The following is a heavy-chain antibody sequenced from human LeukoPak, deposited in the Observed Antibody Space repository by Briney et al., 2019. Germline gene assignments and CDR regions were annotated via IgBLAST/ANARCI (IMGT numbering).Heavy chain of an antibody. D-gene: IGHD3-10*01. CDR3: ARAARGVIPTYNWFDP. CDR2: IYTSGST. J-gene: IGHJ5*02. Sequence: SETLSLTCTVSGGSISSYYWSWIRQPAGKGLEWIGRIYTSGSTNYNPSLKSRVTMSVDTSKNQFSLKLSSVTAADTAVYYCARAARGVIPTYNWFDPWGQGTLVTVSS. V-gene: IGHV4-4*07. CDR1: GGSISSYY.